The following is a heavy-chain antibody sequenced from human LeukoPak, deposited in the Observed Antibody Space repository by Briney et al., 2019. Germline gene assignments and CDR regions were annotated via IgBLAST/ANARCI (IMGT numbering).Heavy chain of an antibody. Sequence: GGSLRLSCAASGFTISPYWMSWARQVPGKGLELEANIKEDGSMRYYVDSVRGRFTISRDNAKNSLYLQMNSLRAEDTAVYYCTRDEYWGQGTPVTVSS. CDR2: IKEDGSMR. J-gene: IGHJ4*02. CDR3: TRDEY. V-gene: IGHV3-7*01. CDR1: GFTISPYW.